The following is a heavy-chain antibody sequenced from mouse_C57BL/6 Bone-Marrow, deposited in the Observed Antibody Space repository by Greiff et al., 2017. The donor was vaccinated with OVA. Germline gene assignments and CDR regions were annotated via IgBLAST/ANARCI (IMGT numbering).Heavy chain of an antibody. J-gene: IGHJ3*01. CDR1: GYTFTSYW. CDR3: ARSNWDVGRFAY. CDR2: IDPSDSYT. D-gene: IGHD4-1*01. Sequence: QVQLQQPGAELVKPGASVKLSCKASGYTFTSYWMQWVKQRPGQGLEWIGEIDPSDSYTNYNQKFKGKATLTVDTSSSTAYMQLSSLTSEDSAVYYCARSNWDVGRFAYWGQGTLVTVSA. V-gene: IGHV1-50*01.